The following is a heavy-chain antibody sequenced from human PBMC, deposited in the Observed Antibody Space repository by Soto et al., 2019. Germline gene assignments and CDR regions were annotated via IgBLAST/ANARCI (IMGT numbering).Heavy chain of an antibody. D-gene: IGHD3-10*01. CDR1: GFIFSKYG. CDR2: ISYDGSNK. Sequence: QVQLVESGGGVVQPGRSLRLSCAASGFIFSKYGMHWVRQAPGKGLEGVAVISYDGSNKYYAESVKGRFIISRDKYENTLYLQLNSLRAEDTALYYCAKDLGSGKPYYYYAMDVWGQGTTVTVSS. V-gene: IGHV3-30*18. CDR3: AKDLGSGKPYYYYAMDV. J-gene: IGHJ6*02.